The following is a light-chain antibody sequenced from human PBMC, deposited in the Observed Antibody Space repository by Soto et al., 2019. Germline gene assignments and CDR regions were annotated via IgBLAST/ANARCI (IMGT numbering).Light chain of an antibody. Sequence: PSGVPDRFSGSKSGNTASLTISGLQAADEVDYYCSLYTSENTYVFGTGTKVTVL. CDR3: SLYTSENTYV. J-gene: IGLJ1*01. V-gene: IGLV2-18*01.